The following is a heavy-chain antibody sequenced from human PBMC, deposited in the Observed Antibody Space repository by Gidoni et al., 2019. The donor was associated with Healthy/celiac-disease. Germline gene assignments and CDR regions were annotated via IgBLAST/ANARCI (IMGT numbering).Heavy chain of an antibody. CDR2: ISSSSSYI. CDR1: GFTFSSYS. D-gene: IGHD6-13*01. CDR3: ARARNSWDRGAFDI. V-gene: IGHV3-21*01. Sequence: EVQLVESGGGLVKPGGSLRLSCAASGFTFSSYSMNWVRQAPGKGLEWVSSISSSSSYIYYADSVKGRFTISRDNAKNSLYLQMNSLRAEDTAVYYCARARNSWDRGAFDIWGQGTMVTVSS. J-gene: IGHJ3*02.